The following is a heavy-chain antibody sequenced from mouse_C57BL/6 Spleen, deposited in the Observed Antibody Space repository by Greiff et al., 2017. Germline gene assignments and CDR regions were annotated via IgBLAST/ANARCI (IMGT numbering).Heavy chain of an antibody. D-gene: IGHD3-2*02. CDR1: GYTFTSYW. V-gene: IGHV1-64*01. Sequence: QVQLQQPGAELVKPGASVKLSCKASGYTFTSYWMHWVKQRPGQGLEWIGMIHPNSGSTNYNEKFKSKATLTVDKSSSTAYMQLSSLTSEDSAVYYCARSTAQATYDARDYWGQGTSVTVSS. CDR2: IHPNSGST. CDR3: ARSTAQATYDARDY. J-gene: IGHJ4*01.